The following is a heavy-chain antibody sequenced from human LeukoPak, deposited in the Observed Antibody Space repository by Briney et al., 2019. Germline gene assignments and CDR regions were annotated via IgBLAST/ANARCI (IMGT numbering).Heavy chain of an antibody. Sequence: GGSLRLSCAASRFTFTNYSMNWVRQAPGKGLEWVSSISSLSNYIYYADSVKGRFTISRDNAKNSLYLQMNSLRAEDTAVYYCARTHQYRFDPWGQGTLVTVSS. J-gene: IGHJ5*02. CDR2: ISSLSNYI. CDR1: RFTFTNYS. D-gene: IGHD3-16*02. V-gene: IGHV3-21*04. CDR3: ARTHQYRFDP.